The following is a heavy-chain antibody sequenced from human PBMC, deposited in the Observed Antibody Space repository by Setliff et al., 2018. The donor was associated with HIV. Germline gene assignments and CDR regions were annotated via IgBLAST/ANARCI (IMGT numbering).Heavy chain of an antibody. CDR1: GGSISSRSYF. CDR3: ARHVSGGGSFNWFDP. CDR2: IYYSGDI. J-gene: IGHJ5*02. Sequence: LSLTCSVSGGSISSRSYFWGWIRQPPGKGLEWIGSIYYSGDIYYNPSLKSRVTISVDTSENQVSLNLKSVTAADTALYYCARHVSGGGSFNWFDPWGQGTLVTVSS. D-gene: IGHD1-26*01. V-gene: IGHV4-39*01.